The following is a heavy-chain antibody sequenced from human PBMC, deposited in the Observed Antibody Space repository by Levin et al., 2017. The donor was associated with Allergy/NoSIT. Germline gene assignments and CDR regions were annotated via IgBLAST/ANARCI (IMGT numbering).Heavy chain of an antibody. Sequence: KTSETLSLTCTVSGGSIGWSYWSWVRQSPGKGLEWIAYIFDSGDMNSNPTLKSRVTTSMDTSKNQLSLRLRSVTAADTAVYYCAQHNGDSSTWMKMWGPGTLVTVSS. J-gene: IGHJ4*02. CDR1: GGSIGWSY. D-gene: IGHD6-13*01. V-gene: IGHV4-59*08. CDR3: AQHNGDSSTWMKM. CDR2: IFDSGDM.